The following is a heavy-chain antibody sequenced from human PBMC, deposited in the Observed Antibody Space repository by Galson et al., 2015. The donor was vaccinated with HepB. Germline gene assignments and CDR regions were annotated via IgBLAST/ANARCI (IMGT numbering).Heavy chain of an antibody. J-gene: IGHJ3*02. Sequence: SVKVSCKASGYTFTSYGISWVRQAPGQGLEWMGWISAYNGNTNYAQKLQGRVTMTTDTSTSTAYMELRSLRSDDTAVYYCARDLPITMVRGVISRQEAFDIWGQGTMVTVSS. CDR1: GYTFTSYG. CDR2: ISAYNGNT. D-gene: IGHD3-10*01. V-gene: IGHV1-18*04. CDR3: ARDLPITMVRGVISRQEAFDI.